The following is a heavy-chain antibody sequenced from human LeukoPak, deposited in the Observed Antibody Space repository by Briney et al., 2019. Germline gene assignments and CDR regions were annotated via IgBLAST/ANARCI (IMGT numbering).Heavy chain of an antibody. Sequence: MPSETLSLTCAVYGGSFSGYYWSWIRQPPGKGLEWIGEINHSGSTNYNPSLKSRVTISVDTSKNQFSLKLSSVTAADTAVYYCARVTPSYNWFDPWGQGTLVTVSS. CDR1: GGSFSGYY. D-gene: IGHD4-23*01. V-gene: IGHV4-34*01. CDR2: INHSGST. CDR3: ARVTPSYNWFDP. J-gene: IGHJ5*02.